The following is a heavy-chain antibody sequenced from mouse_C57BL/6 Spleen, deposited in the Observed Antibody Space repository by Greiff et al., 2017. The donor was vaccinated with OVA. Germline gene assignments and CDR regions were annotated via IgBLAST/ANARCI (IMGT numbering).Heavy chain of an antibody. J-gene: IGHJ1*03. CDR2: IYPGSGNT. V-gene: IGHV1-76*01. Sequence: QVQLQQSGAELVRPGASVKLSCKASGYTFTDYYINWVKQRPGQGLEWIARIYPGSGNTYYNEKFKGKATLTAEKSSSTAYMQLSSLTSEDSAVYFCARWDDYHWYFDVWGTGTTVTVSS. D-gene: IGHD2-4*01. CDR3: ARWDDYHWYFDV. CDR1: GYTFTDYY.